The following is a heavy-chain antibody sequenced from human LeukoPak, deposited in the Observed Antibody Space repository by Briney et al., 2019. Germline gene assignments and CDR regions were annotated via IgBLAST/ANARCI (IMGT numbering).Heavy chain of an antibody. CDR3: ARVAELVVVVAATPYYYYYMDV. Sequence: GASVKVSCKASGYTFTGYYMHWVRQAPGQGLEWMGWINPNSGGTNYAQKFQGRVTMTRDTSISTAYMELSRLRSDDTAVYYCARVAELVVVVAATPYYYYYMDVWGKGTTVTVSS. D-gene: IGHD2-15*01. CDR2: INPNSGGT. V-gene: IGHV1-2*02. J-gene: IGHJ6*03. CDR1: GYTFTGYY.